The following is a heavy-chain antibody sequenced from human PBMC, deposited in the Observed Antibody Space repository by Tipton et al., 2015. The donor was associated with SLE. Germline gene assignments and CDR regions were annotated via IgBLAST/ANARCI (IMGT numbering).Heavy chain of an antibody. Sequence: SLRLSCAASGFRFNSFAMSWVRQAPGKGLEWVAVIWYDGSNKYYADSVKGRFTISRDNSKNTLYLQMNSLRAEDTAVYYCARTVSNYYGMDVWGQGTTVTVSS. CDR3: ARTVSNYYGMDV. CDR2: IWYDGSNK. J-gene: IGHJ6*02. CDR1: GFRFNSFA. V-gene: IGHV3-33*08.